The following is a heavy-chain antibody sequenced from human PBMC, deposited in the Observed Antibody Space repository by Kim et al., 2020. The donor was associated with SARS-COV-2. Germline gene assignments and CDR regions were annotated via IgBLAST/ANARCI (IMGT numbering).Heavy chain of an antibody. CDR1: GFTFSSYA. D-gene: IGHD5-18*01. CDR2: ISGSGGST. Sequence: GGSLILSCAASGFTFSSYAMSWVRQAPGKGLEWVSAISGSGGSTYYADSVKGRFTISRDNSKNTLYLQMNSLRAEDTAVYYCAKSFYTAILAHDAFDIWGQGTMVTVSS. CDR3: AKSFYTAILAHDAFDI. V-gene: IGHV3-23*01. J-gene: IGHJ3*02.